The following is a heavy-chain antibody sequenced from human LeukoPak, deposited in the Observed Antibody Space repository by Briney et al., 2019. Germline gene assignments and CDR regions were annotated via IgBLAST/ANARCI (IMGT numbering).Heavy chain of an antibody. V-gene: IGHV3-33*01. Sequence: GRSLRLSCAASGFTFSSYGMHWVRQAPGKGLEWVAVIWYDGSTEYYGDSVKGRFTISRDNSKNTLYLQMNSLRAEDTAVYYCARDSSTTVTGAFDIWGQGTMVTVSS. D-gene: IGHD4-17*01. CDR1: GFTFSSYG. CDR2: IWYDGSTE. J-gene: IGHJ3*02. CDR3: ARDSSTTVTGAFDI.